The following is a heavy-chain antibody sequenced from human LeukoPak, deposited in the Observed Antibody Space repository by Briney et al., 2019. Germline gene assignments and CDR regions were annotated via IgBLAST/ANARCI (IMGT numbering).Heavy chain of an antibody. D-gene: IGHD4-23*01. CDR2: IYYSGST. Sequence: PSETLSLTCTVSGGSISSYYWSWIRQPPGKGLEWIGYIYYSGSTNYNPSLKSRVTISVDTSKNRFSLKLSSVTAADTAVYYCARMRMTTVVTPNGYFDYWGQGTLVTVSS. CDR3: ARMRMTTVVTPNGYFDY. CDR1: GGSISSYY. J-gene: IGHJ4*02. V-gene: IGHV4-59*08.